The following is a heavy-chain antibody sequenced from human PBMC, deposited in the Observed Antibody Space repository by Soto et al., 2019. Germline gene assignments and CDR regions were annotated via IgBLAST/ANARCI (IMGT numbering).Heavy chain of an antibody. CDR3: AKDDYDFWSGYPNWFDP. CDR2: ISGSGGST. J-gene: IGHJ5*02. V-gene: IGHV3-23*01. CDR1: GFTFSSYA. D-gene: IGHD3-3*01. Sequence: GGSLRLSCAASGFTFSSYAMSWVRQAPGKGLEWVSAISGSGGSTYYADSVKGRFTISRDNSKNTLYLQMNSLRAEDTAVYYCAKDDYDFWSGYPNWFDPWGQGTLVTVSS.